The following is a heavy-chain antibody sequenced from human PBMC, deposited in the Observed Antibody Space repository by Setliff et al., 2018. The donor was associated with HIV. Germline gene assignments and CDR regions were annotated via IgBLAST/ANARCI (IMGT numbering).Heavy chain of an antibody. D-gene: IGHD2-2*01. CDR3: ARGIVVVHYYGMDV. Sequence: PSETLSLTCTVSGGSISSYSWSWIRQPPGKGLEWIGYIYYSGSTNYNPSLKSRVSISVDTSKNQLSLKLSSVTAADTAVYYCARGIVVVHYYGMDVWGQGTTVTVSS. CDR2: IYYSGST. J-gene: IGHJ6*02. CDR1: GGSISSYS. V-gene: IGHV4-59*08.